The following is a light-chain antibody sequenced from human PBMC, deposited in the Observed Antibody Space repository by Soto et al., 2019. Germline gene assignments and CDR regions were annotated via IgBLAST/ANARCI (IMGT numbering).Light chain of an antibody. CDR3: SSYTSSSTYV. Sequence: QSALTQPPSVSGSPGQSVAISCTGTSSDVGGSNGVSWYQQPPGTAPKLIIYDVSNRPSGVPDRFSGSKSGNTASLIISGPQAEDEGDYYCSSYTSSSTYVFGTGTKVTVL. CDR2: DVS. V-gene: IGLV2-18*02. CDR1: SSDVGGSNG. J-gene: IGLJ1*01.